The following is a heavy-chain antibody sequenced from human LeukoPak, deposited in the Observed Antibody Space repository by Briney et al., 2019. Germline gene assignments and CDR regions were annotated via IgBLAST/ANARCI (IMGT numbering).Heavy chain of an antibody. CDR2: MNPNSGNT. V-gene: IGHV1-8*01. J-gene: IGHJ4*02. D-gene: IGHD6-13*01. Sequence: ASVKVSCKASGYTFTSYDINWVRQATGQGLEWMGWMNPNSGNTGYAQKFQGRVTMTRNTSISTAYMELSSLRSEDTAVYYCASRGTAAGYSFDYWGQGTLVTVSS. CDR1: GYTFTSYD. CDR3: ASRGTAAGYSFDY.